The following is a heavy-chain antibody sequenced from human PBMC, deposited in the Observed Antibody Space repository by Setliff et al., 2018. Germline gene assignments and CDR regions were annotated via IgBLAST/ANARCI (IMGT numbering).Heavy chain of an antibody. CDR3: ARKISVTGTIDY. V-gene: IGHV1-2*02. CDR1: GYTFTTYG. D-gene: IGHD1-20*01. CDR2: INPLSGDT. J-gene: IGHJ4*02. Sequence: ASVKVSCKTSGYTFTTYGISWLRQAPGQGLEWMGWINPLSGDTNYALKFEGRVTMTRDTSISTAYMELSRLRSDDTAIYYCARKISVTGTIDYWGQGTLVTVSS.